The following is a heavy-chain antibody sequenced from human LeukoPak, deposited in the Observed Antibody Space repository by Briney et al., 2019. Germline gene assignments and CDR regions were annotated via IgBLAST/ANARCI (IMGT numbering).Heavy chain of an antibody. V-gene: IGHV3-30-3*01. CDR2: ISYDGSNK. Sequence: PGGSLRLSCAAAGFTFSSYAMHWVRQAPGKGLEWVAVISYDGSNKYYADSVKGRFTISRDNSKNTLYLQMNSLRAEDTAVYYCARAYYDSSGYDYGMDVWGQGTTVTVSS. CDR1: GFTFSSYA. J-gene: IGHJ6*02. CDR3: ARAYYDSSGYDYGMDV. D-gene: IGHD3-22*01.